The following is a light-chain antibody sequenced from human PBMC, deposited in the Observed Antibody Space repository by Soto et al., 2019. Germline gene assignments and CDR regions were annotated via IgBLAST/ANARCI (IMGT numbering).Light chain of an antibody. J-gene: IGKJ5*01. CDR2: DAS. CDR3: QQYTNWPPIT. CDR1: QSVGIN. V-gene: IGKV3D-15*01. Sequence: EIVMTQSPATLSVSPGDTATLSCRASQSVGINLAWYQHKPGQGPRLLMYDASTRATGVPARFSGSGSGTEFTLTISSLQSEDFALYYCQQYTNWPPITFGQGTRLEMK.